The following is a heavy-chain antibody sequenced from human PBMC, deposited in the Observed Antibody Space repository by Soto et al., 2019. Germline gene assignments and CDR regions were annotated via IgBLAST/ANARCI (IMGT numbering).Heavy chain of an antibody. V-gene: IGHV4-34*01. Sequence: PSETLSLTCAVYGGSVNGYYWNWIRQPPGKGLEWIGQINHTAGTHYNPSRKSRVTMSVDTSKNQFSLRLSSVTAADTAIYYCATRITVFGLLIPPFDPWGQGTQVTVSS. CDR1: GGSVNGYY. CDR3: ATRITVFGLLIPPFDP. D-gene: IGHD3-3*01. CDR2: INHTAGT. J-gene: IGHJ5*02.